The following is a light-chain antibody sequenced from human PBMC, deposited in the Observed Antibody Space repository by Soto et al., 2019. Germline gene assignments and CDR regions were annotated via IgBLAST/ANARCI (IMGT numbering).Light chain of an antibody. V-gene: IGKV3-11*01. CDR1: QSVATY. CDR2: DSF. CDR3: QQRRNWPLT. J-gene: IGKJ1*01. Sequence: EIVLTQSPATLSLSPGESATLSCWASQSVATYLAWYQHKPGQAPRLLIYDSFYRATGIPARFIGSGSGTAFTLTISSLEPEDCAVYYCQQRRNWPLTFGPGTKVEIK.